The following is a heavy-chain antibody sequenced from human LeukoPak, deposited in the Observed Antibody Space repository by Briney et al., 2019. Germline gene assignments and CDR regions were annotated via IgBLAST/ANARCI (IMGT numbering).Heavy chain of an antibody. V-gene: IGHV3-23*01. Sequence: PGGSLRLSCAASGFTFRRYAINWVRQAPGKGLEWVSVIGATGGNIYYADSVKGRFTISRDNSKNTLYLQMNSLRAEDTAIYYCAKRGHCSSTSCYTEAWGQGTLVTVSS. CDR1: GFTFRRYA. J-gene: IGHJ4*02. CDR2: IGATGGNI. CDR3: AKRGHCSSTSCYTEA. D-gene: IGHD2-2*02.